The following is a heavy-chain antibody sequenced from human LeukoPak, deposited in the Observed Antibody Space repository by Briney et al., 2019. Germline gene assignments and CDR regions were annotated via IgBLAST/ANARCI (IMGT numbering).Heavy chain of an antibody. Sequence: PGGSLRLSCAASGFTFSSYSMNWVRQAPGKGLEWVSYISSSSSTIYYADSVKGRFTISRDHAKNSLYLQMNSLRAEDTAVYYCARDSSGWHNYYYYGMDVWGQGTTVTVSS. CDR2: ISSSSSTI. V-gene: IGHV3-48*01. J-gene: IGHJ6*02. D-gene: IGHD6-19*01. CDR1: GFTFSSYS. CDR3: ARDSSGWHNYYYYGMDV.